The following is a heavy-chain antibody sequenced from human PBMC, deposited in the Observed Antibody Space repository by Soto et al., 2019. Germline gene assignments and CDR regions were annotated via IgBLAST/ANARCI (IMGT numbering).Heavy chain of an antibody. J-gene: IGHJ3*02. CDR3: ARDPKLRRDSSGYSDAFDI. CDR2: INPNSGGT. V-gene: IGHV1-2*02. CDR1: GYTFTGYY. Sequence: ASVKVSCKASGYTFTGYYMHWVRQAPGQGLEWMGWINPNSGGTNYAQKFQGRFTMTRDTSISTAYMELSRLRSDDTAVYYCARDPKLRRDSSGYSDAFDIWGQGTMVTVSS. D-gene: IGHD3-22*01.